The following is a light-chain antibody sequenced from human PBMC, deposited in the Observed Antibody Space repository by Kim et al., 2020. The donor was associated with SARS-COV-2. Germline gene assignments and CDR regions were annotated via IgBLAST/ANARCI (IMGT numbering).Light chain of an antibody. CDR2: GKN. V-gene: IGLV3-19*01. Sequence: SSELTQDPAVSVALGQTLKITCRGDSLRSYYASWYQQRPGQAPLLVIYGKNTRPSGIPDRLSGSSSGNSASLTITGAQAEDEADYYRSSRDSSSYVVFGGGTKVTVL. CDR3: SSRDSSSYVV. CDR1: SLRSYY. J-gene: IGLJ2*01.